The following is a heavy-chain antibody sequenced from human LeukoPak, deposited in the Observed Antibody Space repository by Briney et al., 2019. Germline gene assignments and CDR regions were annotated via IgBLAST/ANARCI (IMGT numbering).Heavy chain of an antibody. J-gene: IGHJ6*03. V-gene: IGHV4-4*07. Sequence: SETLSLTCTVSGGSISSYYWSWIRQPAGKGLEWIGRIYTSGSTNYNPSLKSRVTMSVDTSKNQFPLKLSSVTAADTAVYYCARLRDYYGSSGYFAVGYYMDVWGKGTTVTVSS. D-gene: IGHD3-22*01. CDR1: GGSISSYY. CDR2: IYTSGST. CDR3: ARLRDYYGSSGYFAVGYYMDV.